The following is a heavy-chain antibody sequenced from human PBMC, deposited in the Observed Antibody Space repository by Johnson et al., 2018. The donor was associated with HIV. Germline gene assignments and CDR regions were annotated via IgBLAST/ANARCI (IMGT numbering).Heavy chain of an antibody. CDR2: IKQDGSER. V-gene: IGHV3-7*01. D-gene: IGHD2-2*01. CDR1: GFTFSSYA. CDR3: ARDGGYCSSTSCFRHWASAFDI. Sequence: VLLVESGGGVVRPGGSLRLSCAASGFTFSSYAMSWVRQAPGKGLEWVASIKQDGSERYYVDSVKGRFTISSDNAQNSLYLQMNSLRAEDTAVYYCARDGGYCSSTSCFRHWASAFDIWGQGTMVTVSS. J-gene: IGHJ3*02.